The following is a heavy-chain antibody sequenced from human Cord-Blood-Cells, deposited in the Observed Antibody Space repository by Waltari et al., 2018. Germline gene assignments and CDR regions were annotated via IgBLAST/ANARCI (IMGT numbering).Heavy chain of an antibody. CDR3: ARPGGSYFDY. D-gene: IGHD1-26*01. Sequence: QVQLQQWGAGLLKPSETLSLTCAVYGGSFSGYYCSWIRQPPGKGLEWIGEINHSGSTNYNPSLKSRVTISVDTSKNQFSLKLSSVTAADTAVYYCARPGGSYFDYWGQGTLVTVSS. CDR1: GGSFSGYY. J-gene: IGHJ4*02. V-gene: IGHV4-34*01. CDR2: INHSGST.